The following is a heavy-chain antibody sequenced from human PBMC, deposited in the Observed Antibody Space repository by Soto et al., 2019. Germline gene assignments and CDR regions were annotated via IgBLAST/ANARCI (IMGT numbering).Heavy chain of an antibody. Sequence: EVQLLESGGGLVQPGGSLRLSCAASGFTFSSYAMSWVLQAPGKGLEWVSAISGSGGSTYYADSVKGRFTISRDNSKNTLYLQMNSLRAEDTAVYYCAKGVRWHSYGFDYWGQGTLVTVSS. CDR1: GFTFSSYA. CDR3: AKGVRWHSYGFDY. CDR2: ISGSGGST. J-gene: IGHJ4*02. V-gene: IGHV3-23*01. D-gene: IGHD5-18*01.